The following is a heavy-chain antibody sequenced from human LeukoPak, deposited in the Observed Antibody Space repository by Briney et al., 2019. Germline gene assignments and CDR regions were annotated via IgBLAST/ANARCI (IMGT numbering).Heavy chain of an antibody. CDR3: ARDRGLGFWGGLTGTMYYYGMDV. Sequence: GGSLRLSCAASGFTFSSYSMSWVRQAPGKGLEWVSSITSSSGHIYYADSLKGRFSISRDNTKNSLYLQINSLRAEDTAVYYCARDRGLGFWGGLTGTMYYYGMDVWGQGTTVTVSS. J-gene: IGHJ6*02. D-gene: IGHD1-7*01. CDR1: GFTFSSYS. CDR2: ITSSSGHI. V-gene: IGHV3-21*01.